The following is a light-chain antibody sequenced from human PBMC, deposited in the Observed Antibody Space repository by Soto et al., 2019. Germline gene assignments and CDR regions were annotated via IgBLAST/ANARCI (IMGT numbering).Light chain of an antibody. V-gene: IGKV3-15*01. CDR1: QSVGSN. CDR2: GAS. J-gene: IGKJ4*01. Sequence: EIVMTQSPATLSVSPGERATLSCRASQSVGSNLAWYQQKPGQSPRLLIYGASTRATGIPVRFSGSGSGTEFTLTISSLQSEDFAIYYCQQHDNYPPNTFGGGTKVEIK. CDR3: QQHDNYPPNT.